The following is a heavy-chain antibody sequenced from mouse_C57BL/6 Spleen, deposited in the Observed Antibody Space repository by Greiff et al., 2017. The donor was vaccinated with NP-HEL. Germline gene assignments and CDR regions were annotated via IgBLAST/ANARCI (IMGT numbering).Heavy chain of an antibody. J-gene: IGHJ4*01. CDR1: GFTFSNYW. CDR2: IRLKSDYYAT. CDR3: TEDYGNYPWYAMDY. D-gene: IGHD2-1*01. V-gene: IGHV6-3*01. Sequence: EVMLVESGGGLVQPGGSMKLSCVASGFTFSNYWMNWVRQSPEKGLEWVAQIRLKSDYYATLYAESVKGRFTISRDDYKSIVYMQKNNLRAEDTGIYYCTEDYGNYPWYAMDYWGQGTSVTVSS.